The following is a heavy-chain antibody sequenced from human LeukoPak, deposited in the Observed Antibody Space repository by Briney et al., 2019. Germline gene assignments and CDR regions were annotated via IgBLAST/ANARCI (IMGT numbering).Heavy chain of an antibody. CDR2: IKQDGSEK. CDR3: ARGIGSPLYYFDY. Sequence: GGSLRLSCAASGFTFSTYWMTWVRQAPGKGLEWVANIKQDGSEKYYVDSVKGRFTISRGNAKKSLHLQMNSLTAEDTAVYYCARGIGSPLYYFDYWGQGTRVTVSS. J-gene: IGHJ4*02. V-gene: IGHV3-7*01. D-gene: IGHD3-10*01. CDR1: GFTFSTYW.